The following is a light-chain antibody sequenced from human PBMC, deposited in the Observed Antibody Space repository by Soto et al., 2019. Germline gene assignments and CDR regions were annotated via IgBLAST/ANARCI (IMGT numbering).Light chain of an antibody. CDR3: QHYGSSPRT. CDR1: ESVGSPN. Sequence: EVVLTQSPATLSLPPGEGATLSCRASESVGSPNLAWYQQKPGQAPRLLFYDVSRRATGVPDRFSGSGSGADFTLTISRLEPEDFAVYYCQHYGSSPRTFGPGTKVDIK. J-gene: IGKJ3*01. V-gene: IGKV3-20*01. CDR2: DVS.